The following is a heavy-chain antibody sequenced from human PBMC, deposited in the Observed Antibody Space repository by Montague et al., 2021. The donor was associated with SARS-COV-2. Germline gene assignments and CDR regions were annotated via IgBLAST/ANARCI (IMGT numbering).Heavy chain of an antibody. CDR1: GGSISSYC. J-gene: IGHJ4*02. Sequence: SETLSLTCTVSGGSISSYCWSWIRQPPGKGLEWIWIIYYSGSTNYNPSLKNRVPISVDTSTNQFSLTLSSVTATATAVYYCVCAPCHGDYFGNWGQGTLVTVSS. CDR2: IYYSGST. V-gene: IGHV4-59*01. D-gene: IGHD5-12*01. CDR3: VCAPCHGDYFGN.